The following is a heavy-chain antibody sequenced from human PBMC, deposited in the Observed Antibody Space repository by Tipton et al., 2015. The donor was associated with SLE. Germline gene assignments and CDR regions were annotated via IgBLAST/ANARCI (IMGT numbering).Heavy chain of an antibody. CDR3: ARDGGWGSGSYRVSYYYYMDV. D-gene: IGHD3-10*01. J-gene: IGHJ6*03. CDR1: GGSISSGSYY. V-gene: IGHV4-61*02. Sequence: TLSLTCTVSGGSISSGSYYWSWIRQPAGKGLEWIGRIYGSGSTNYNPSLKSRVAISMDTSKKQFSLKLSSVTAADTAVYYCARDGGWGSGSYRVSYYYYMDVWGKGTTVTISS. CDR2: IYGSGST.